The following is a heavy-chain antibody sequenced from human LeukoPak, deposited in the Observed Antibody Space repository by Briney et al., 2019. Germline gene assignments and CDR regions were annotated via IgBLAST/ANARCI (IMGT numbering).Heavy chain of an antibody. J-gene: IGHJ4*02. CDR1: GFTVINYA. Sequence: TGGSLRLSCAASGFTVINYAMNWVRQAPGKGLEWVSTIRESSGDTYYEDSVKGRFTIYRDISKNTVYLQMNSLRAEDTAVYSCAKYTSGTSYRGLDQWGQGTLVTVSS. CDR3: AKYTSGTSYRGLDQ. CDR2: IRESSGDT. D-gene: IGHD3-10*01. V-gene: IGHV3-23*01.